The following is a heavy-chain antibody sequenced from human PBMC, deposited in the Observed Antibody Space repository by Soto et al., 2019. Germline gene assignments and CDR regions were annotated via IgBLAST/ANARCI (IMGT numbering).Heavy chain of an antibody. J-gene: IGHJ4*02. CDR2: IRSKANSYAT. D-gene: IGHD3-10*01. CDR1: GFTFSGSA. CDR3: TAARQWFGELSRDY. V-gene: IGHV3-73*01. Sequence: GGSLRLSCAASGFTFSGSAMHWVRQASGKGLEWVGRIRSKANSYATAYAASVKGRFTISRDDSKNTAYLQMNSLKTEDTAVYYCTAARQWFGELSRDYWGQGTLVTVSS.